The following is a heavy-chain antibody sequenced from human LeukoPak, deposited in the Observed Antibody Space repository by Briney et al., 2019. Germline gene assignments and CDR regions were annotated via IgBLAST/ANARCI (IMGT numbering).Heavy chain of an antibody. D-gene: IGHD3-10*01. CDR3: ARRITMVRGVDY. J-gene: IGHJ4*02. CDR1: GGSFSGYY. V-gene: IGHV4-34*01. CDR2: INHSGST. Sequence: SETLSLTCAVYGGSFSGYYWSWIRQPPGKGLERIGEINHSGSTNYNPSLKSRVTISVDTSKNQFSLKLSSVTAADTAVYYCARRITMVRGVDYWGQGTLVTVSS.